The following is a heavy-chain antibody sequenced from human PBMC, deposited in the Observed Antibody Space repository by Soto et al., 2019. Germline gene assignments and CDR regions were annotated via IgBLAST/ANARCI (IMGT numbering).Heavy chain of an antibody. D-gene: IGHD2-2*01. V-gene: IGHV3-15*05. CDR2: IKGKTEGETT. CDR3: TTIPANAPN. Sequence: PGGSLRLSCVASGFSFSKEWMSWVRQAPGKGQEGVGRIKGKTEGETTDYAAPVKDRFTISSDDSKTTLYLQMNSLKAEDTAVYYCTTIPANAPNWGQGTLVTVSS. J-gene: IGHJ4*02. CDR1: GFSFSKEW.